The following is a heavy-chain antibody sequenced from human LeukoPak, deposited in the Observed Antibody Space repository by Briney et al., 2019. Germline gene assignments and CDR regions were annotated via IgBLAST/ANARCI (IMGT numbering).Heavy chain of an antibody. Sequence: GGSLRLSCAASGFTLSSYWMSWVRQAPGKGLEWVANIKQDGSEKYYVDTVKGRFTISRDNAKNSLYLQMNSLRAEDTAVYYCARGAPMNYGMDVWGQGTTVTVSS. V-gene: IGHV3-7*01. CDR2: IKQDGSEK. CDR3: ARGAPMNYGMDV. J-gene: IGHJ6*02. CDR1: GFTLSSYW.